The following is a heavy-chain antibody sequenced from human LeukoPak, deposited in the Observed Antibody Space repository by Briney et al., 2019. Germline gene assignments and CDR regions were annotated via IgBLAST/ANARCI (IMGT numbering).Heavy chain of an antibody. D-gene: IGHD3-22*01. CDR2: ISYDGRNQ. J-gene: IGHJ4*02. V-gene: IGHV3-30*04. CDR1: GFTFSSSA. Sequence: GGSLRLSCAASGFTFSSSAMHWVRQAPGKGLEWVAVISYDGRNQYYADSVKGRLSISRDNSKNTLFLQMSSLRVEDTAVYYCAKGYGSGYYYGFDYWGQGTLVTVSS. CDR3: AKGYGSGYYYGFDY.